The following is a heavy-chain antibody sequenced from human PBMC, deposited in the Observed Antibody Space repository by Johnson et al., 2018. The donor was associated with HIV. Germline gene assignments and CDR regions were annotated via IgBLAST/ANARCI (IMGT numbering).Heavy chain of an antibody. J-gene: IGHJ3*02. CDR1: GFTFDDYA. V-gene: IGHV3-43D*03. CDR3: AKPVMTAIAPLDVFDI. CDR2: IRWDGAIT. Sequence: VQLVESGGVVVQPGGSLRLSCAASGFTFDDYAMHWVRQAPWNGLEWVSLIRWDGAITHYADSVKGRFTISRDISKNTLYLQMNSLRSEDTAVYYCAKPVMTAIAPLDVFDIWGQGTMVTVSS. D-gene: IGHD2-21*02.